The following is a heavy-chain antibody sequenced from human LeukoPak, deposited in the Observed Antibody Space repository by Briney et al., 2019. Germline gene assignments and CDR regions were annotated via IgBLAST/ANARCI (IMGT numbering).Heavy chain of an antibody. V-gene: IGHV3-7*03. CDR3: AQDQRAHWFDP. D-gene: IGHD2-2*01. Sequence: PGGSLRLSCAASGFSFSDYWMTWVRQAPGAGLEFVANINPDGTATYYADPVKGRFTISRDNAKNLVYLQMNSLRAEDTAVYYCAQDQRAHWFDPWGQGTLVTVSS. CDR2: INPDGTAT. CDR1: GFSFSDYW. J-gene: IGHJ5*02.